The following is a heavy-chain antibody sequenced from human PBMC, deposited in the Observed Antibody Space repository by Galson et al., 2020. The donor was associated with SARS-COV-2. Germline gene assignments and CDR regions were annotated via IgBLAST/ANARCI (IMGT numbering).Heavy chain of an antibody. CDR2: ISGYNGNT. CDR1: GYTFTNYG. V-gene: IGHV1-18*01. Sequence: ASVKVSCKASGYTFTNYGISWVRQAPGQGLEWMGWISGYNGNTNYAQKLQGRVTMTTDTSTSTAFMELRSLRSDDTAVYYRARDHYSSTWEFQDPYYYGMDVWGQGTTVTVSS. CDR3: ARDHYSSTWEFQDPYYYGMDV. J-gene: IGHJ6*02. D-gene: IGHD6-13*01.